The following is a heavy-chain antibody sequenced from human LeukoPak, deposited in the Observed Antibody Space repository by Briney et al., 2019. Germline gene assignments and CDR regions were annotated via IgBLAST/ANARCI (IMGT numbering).Heavy chain of an antibody. V-gene: IGHV3-30*03. D-gene: IGHD3-3*01. Sequence: GGSPRLSCAPSGFTISRHGMHWVRQAPGKGLEWVAIISNDGSRKYYAHSVEGRFTISRDNSKNTLYLQMDSLRAEDTAVYYCARDRAWNYFDYWGQGTLVTVSS. J-gene: IGHJ4*02. CDR3: ARDRAWNYFDY. CDR1: GFTISRHG. CDR2: ISNDGSRK.